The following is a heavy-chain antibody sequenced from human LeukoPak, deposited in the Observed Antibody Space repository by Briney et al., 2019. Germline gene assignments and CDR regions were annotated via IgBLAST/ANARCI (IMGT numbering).Heavy chain of an antibody. CDR3: ARDRHDFWSGTFDY. CDR1: GGTFSSYA. CDR2: IIPIFGTA. J-gene: IGHJ4*02. D-gene: IGHD3-3*01. Sequence: SMKVSCKASGGTFSSYAISWVRQAPGQGLEWMGGIIPIFGTANYAQKFQGRATITTDESTSTAYMELSSLRSEDTAVYYCARDRHDFWSGTFDYWGQGTLVTVSS. V-gene: IGHV1-69*05.